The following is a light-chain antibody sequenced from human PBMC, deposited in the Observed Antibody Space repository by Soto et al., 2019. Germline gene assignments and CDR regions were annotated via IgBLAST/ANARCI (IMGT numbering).Light chain of an antibody. Sequence: PGERATLSCRASQSVGTYLAWYQQKPGQAPRLLIYDASNRATGIAPRFSGSGSETEFTLSISSLQPEDFATYYCQQSYSTPRTFGQGTKVDI. V-gene: IGKV3-11*01. CDR3: QQSYSTPRT. CDR1: QSVGTY. CDR2: DAS. J-gene: IGKJ1*01.